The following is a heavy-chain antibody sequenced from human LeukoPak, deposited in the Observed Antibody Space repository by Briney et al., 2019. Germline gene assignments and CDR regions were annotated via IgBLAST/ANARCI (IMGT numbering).Heavy chain of an antibody. CDR3: ARQAAMSHYYYGMDV. CDR1: GFTFSSYE. J-gene: IGHJ6*02. CDR2: ISSSGSTI. V-gene: IGHV3-48*03. D-gene: IGHD2-2*01. Sequence: GGSLRLSCAASGFTFSSYEMNWVRQAPGKGLEWVSYISSSGSTIYYADSVKGRFTISRDNAKNSLYLQMNSLRAEDTAVYYCARQAAMSHYYYGMDVWGQGTTVTVSS.